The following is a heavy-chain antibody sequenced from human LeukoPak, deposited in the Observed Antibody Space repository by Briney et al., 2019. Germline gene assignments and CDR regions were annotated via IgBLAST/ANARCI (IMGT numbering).Heavy chain of an antibody. V-gene: IGHV4-39*01. CDR2: IYYSGRT. CDR1: GGSISNSSYY. D-gene: IGHD6-19*01. J-gene: IGHJ4*02. Sequence: SETLSLTCTASGGSISNSSYYWGWIPQPPGKGLEWIGSIYYSGRTYYNPSLKSRVTISVDTSKNQFSLKLSSVTVADTAVYYCARQVAGSYGDYLEYWGQGTLVTVSS. CDR3: ARQVAGSYGDYLEY.